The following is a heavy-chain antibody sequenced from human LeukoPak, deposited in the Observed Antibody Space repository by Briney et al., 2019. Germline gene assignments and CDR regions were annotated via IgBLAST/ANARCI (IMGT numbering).Heavy chain of an antibody. V-gene: IGHV4-4*07. CDR2: IYTSGST. J-gene: IGHJ4*02. CDR1: GGSISSYY. D-gene: IGHD3-3*01. Sequence: SETLSLTCTVSGGSISSYYWSWIRQSAGKGLEWIGRIYTSGSTNYNPSLKSRVTISVDKSKNQFSLKLSSVTAADTAVYYCARGPVTIFGVVIIPDYFDYWGQGTLVTVSS. CDR3: ARGPVTIFGVVIIPDYFDY.